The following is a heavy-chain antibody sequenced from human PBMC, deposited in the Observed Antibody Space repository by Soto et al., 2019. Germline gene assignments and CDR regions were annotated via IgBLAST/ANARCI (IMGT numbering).Heavy chain of an antibody. CDR1: GYTFTSYY. CDR2: INPSGGST. CDR3: ATRYCSSTSCSISAFDI. D-gene: IGHD2-2*01. V-gene: IGHV1-46*03. Sequence: ASVKVPCKASGYTFTSYYMHWVRQAPGQGLEWMGIINPSGGSTSYAQKFQGRVTMTRDTSTSTVYMELSSLRSEDTAVYYCATRYCSSTSCSISAFDIWGQGTMVTVSS. J-gene: IGHJ3*02.